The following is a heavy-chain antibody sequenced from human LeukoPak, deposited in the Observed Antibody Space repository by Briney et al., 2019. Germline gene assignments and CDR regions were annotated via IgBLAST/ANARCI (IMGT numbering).Heavy chain of an antibody. CDR3: ASHYDTSGYHYFDF. J-gene: IGHJ4*02. V-gene: IGHV3-30-3*01. D-gene: IGHD3-22*01. CDR2: ISYEGSSK. Sequence: GGSLRLSCAASGFTLSRYAMHWVPHAPGKGLECVAVISYEGSSKYYADSVKGRFTISRDSSKNTLYLQMNSLRAEDTAVYYCASHYDTSGYHYFDFRGQGTLVTVSS. CDR1: GFTLSRYA.